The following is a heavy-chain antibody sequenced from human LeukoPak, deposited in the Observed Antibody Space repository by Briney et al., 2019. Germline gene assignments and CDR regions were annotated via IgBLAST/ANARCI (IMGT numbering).Heavy chain of an antibody. V-gene: IGHV3-15*01. CDR1: GFTFSDAW. CDR3: TSSSGWYINY. D-gene: IGHD6-19*01. Sequence: GGSLRLSCAASGFTFSDAWMNWVRQAPGKGREWLGLIKSKTDGESTDYAAPVEGRFTISRDDSKNTVYLQMNSLQTEDTAVYYCTSSSGWYINYWGQGTLVTVSS. J-gene: IGHJ4*02. CDR2: IKSKTDGEST.